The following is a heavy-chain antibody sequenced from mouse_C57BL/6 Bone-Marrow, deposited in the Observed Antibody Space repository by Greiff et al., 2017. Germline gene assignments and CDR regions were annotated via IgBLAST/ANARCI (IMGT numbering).Heavy chain of an antibody. CDR2: IYPRSGNT. V-gene: IGHV1-81*01. J-gene: IGHJ3*01. CDR1: GYTFTSYG. D-gene: IGHD2-4*01. Sequence: QVQLQQSGAELARPGASVTLSCKASGYTFTSYGISWVKQSTGQGLEWIGEIYPRSGNTYSNETFKGNATLSADKSSSTAYMELRRLTSDDSAVYFCARETVYYYDKDWCAYWGQGTLVTVSA. CDR3: ARETVYYYDKDWCAY.